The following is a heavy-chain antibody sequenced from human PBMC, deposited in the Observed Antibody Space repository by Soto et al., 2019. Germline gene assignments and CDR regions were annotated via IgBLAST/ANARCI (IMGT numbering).Heavy chain of an antibody. CDR3: ARDEVVVVPAAGGYYYYGMDV. CDR2: INAGNGNT. D-gene: IGHD2-2*01. CDR1: GYTFTSYA. J-gene: IGHJ6*02. V-gene: IGHV1-3*01. Sequence: ASVKVSCKASGYTFTSYAMHWVRQAPGQRLEWMGWINAGNGNTKYSQKFQGRVTITRDTSASTAYMELSSLRSEDTAVYYCARDEVVVVPAAGGYYYYGMDVWGQGTTVTVSS.